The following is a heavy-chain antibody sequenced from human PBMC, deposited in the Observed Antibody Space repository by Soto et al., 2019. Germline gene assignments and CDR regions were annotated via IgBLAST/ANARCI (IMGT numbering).Heavy chain of an antibody. D-gene: IGHD6-19*01. CDR2: INAGNGNT. Sequence: QVQLVQSGAEVKKPGASVKVFCKASGYTFTSYAIHWLRQAPGQSLEWMGWINAGNGNTKYSQKFQGRVTITRDTSASTAYMELSSLRSEDTAVYYCARDVSSHSSGWYYSDYWGQGTLVTVSS. CDR1: GYTFTSYA. J-gene: IGHJ4*02. V-gene: IGHV1-3*01. CDR3: ARDVSSHSSGWYYSDY.